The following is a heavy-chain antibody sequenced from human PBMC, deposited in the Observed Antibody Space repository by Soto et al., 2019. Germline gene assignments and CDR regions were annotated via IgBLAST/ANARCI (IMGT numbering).Heavy chain of an antibody. J-gene: IGHJ4*02. Sequence: QVQLQESGPGLVKPSQTLSLTCTVSGGSISSGDYYWSWIRQPPGKGLEWIGFIYYSGTTYYNPSLKSRVTISLDTSKNQFSLKLSSVTAADTAVYYCAIDSSRVAAALGPSFDYWGQGTLVTVSS. CDR3: AIDSSRVAAALGPSFDY. D-gene: IGHD2-2*01. CDR2: IYYSGTT. V-gene: IGHV4-30-4*01. CDR1: GGSISSGDYY.